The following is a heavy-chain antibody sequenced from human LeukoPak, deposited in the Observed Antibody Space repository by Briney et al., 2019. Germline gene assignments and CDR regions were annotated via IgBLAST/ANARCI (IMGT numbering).Heavy chain of an antibody. J-gene: IGHJ5*02. CDR1: GDSFSNTNYY. D-gene: IGHD6-19*01. CDR3: ARRRAGLDWIDP. Sequence: SETLSLTCTVSGDSFSNTNYYWDWVRQPPGTGLEWIGAIHCDGRTYYNPSLKSRVTISGDTSENQFSLKLSSVTAADTAIYYCARRRAGLDWIDPWGQGTLVAVSS. CDR2: IHCDGRT. V-gene: IGHV4-39*01.